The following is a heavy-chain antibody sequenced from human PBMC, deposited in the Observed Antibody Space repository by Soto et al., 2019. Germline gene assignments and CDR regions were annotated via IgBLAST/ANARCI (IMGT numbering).Heavy chain of an antibody. CDR3: ARGRFLEWLHLYYYYGMGV. CDR2: IIPIFGTA. V-gene: IGHV1-69*06. CDR1: GGTFSSYA. J-gene: IGHJ6*02. D-gene: IGHD3-3*01. Sequence: ASVKVSCKASGGTFSSYAINWVRQAPGQGLEWMGGIIPIFGTANYAQKLQGRVTITADKSTSTAYMELSSLRSEDTAVYYCARGRFLEWLHLYYYYGMGVWGQGTTVTVSS.